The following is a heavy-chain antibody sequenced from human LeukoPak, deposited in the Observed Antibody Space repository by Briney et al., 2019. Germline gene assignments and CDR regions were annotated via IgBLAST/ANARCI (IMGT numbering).Heavy chain of an antibody. CDR1: GFTFNNYW. D-gene: IGHD1-14*01. V-gene: IGHV3-74*03. CDR2: INTDGSIT. CDR3: ARGYSRSWFDP. Sequence: GGSLRLSCATSGFTFNNYWMHWVRQAPGKGLVWVSRINTDGSITTYADSVEGRFSGSRDNAKNTLYLQMNSLRVEDMGVYYCARGYSRSWFDPWGQGTLVTVSS. J-gene: IGHJ5*02.